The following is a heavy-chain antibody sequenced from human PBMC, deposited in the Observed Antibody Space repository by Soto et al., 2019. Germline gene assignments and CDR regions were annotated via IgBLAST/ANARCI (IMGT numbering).Heavy chain of an antibody. V-gene: IGHV3-33*01. Sequence: GGSMRLSCAASGFTFSSYGMHWVRQAPGKGLEWVAVIWYDGSNKYYADSVKGRFTISRDNSKNTLYLQMNSLRAEDTAVYYCARDRADYGDYPFYYYYYYMDVWGKGTTVTVSS. D-gene: IGHD4-17*01. J-gene: IGHJ6*03. CDR1: GFTFSSYG. CDR2: IWYDGSNK. CDR3: ARDRADYGDYPFYYYYYYMDV.